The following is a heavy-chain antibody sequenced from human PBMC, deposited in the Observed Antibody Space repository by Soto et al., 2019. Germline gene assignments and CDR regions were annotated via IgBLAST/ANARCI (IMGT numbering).Heavy chain of an antibody. V-gene: IGHV3-30-3*01. Sequence: GGALRLSCAAPGFTLSSYSMHWGRPAPGKGLEWVAVISYDGSNKYYADSVKGRFTISRDNSKNTLYLQMNSLRAEDTAVYYCARGLAVAGTEYYFDYWGQGTLVTVSS. CDR2: ISYDGSNK. D-gene: IGHD6-19*01. CDR3: ARGLAVAGTEYYFDY. CDR1: GFTLSSYS. J-gene: IGHJ4*02.